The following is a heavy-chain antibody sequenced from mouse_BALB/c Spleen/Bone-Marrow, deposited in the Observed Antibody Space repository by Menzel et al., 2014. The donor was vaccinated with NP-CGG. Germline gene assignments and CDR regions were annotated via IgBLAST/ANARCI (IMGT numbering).Heavy chain of an antibody. D-gene: IGHD1-1*01. CDR3: TRYGNSHYYAMDY. J-gene: IGHJ4*01. CDR1: GYTFTSYW. Sequence: QVQLQHPGAELVRPGASVKLSCRASGYTFTSYWINWVKQRPGQGLEWIGNIYPSDSYTNYNQRFKDKATLTVDKSSSTAYMQLSSPTSEDSEVYYCTRYGNSHYYAMDYWGQGTSVTVSS. CDR2: IYPSDSYT. V-gene: IGHV1-69*02.